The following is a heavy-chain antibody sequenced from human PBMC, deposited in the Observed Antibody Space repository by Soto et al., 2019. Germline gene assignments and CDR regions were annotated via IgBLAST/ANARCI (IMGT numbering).Heavy chain of an antibody. CDR2: IHNSGSP. D-gene: IGHD4-17*01. Sequence: QVQLQESGPGLVRPSQTLSLTCSVSGASIYNGGYFWSWIRQSPGKGLEWIGHIHNSGSPSNNPSLKSRVTMSADTSKNQFSRKLTSVTAADPAVYYWARGSTTGKVDSWGQGTLVTVSS. CDR1: GASIYNGGYF. CDR3: ARGSTTGKVDS. V-gene: IGHV4-30-4*01. J-gene: IGHJ4*02.